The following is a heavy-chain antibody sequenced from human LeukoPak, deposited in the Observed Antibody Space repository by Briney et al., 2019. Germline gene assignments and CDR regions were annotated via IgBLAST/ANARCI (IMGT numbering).Heavy chain of an antibody. CDR2: IYYNRST. CDR1: GSSISSGEYY. D-gene: IGHD5-18*01. Sequence: SQTLSLTCTVSGSSISSGEYYWNWIRQHPGKGLEWIGYIYYNRSTYYNPSLKSRVSISVDTSKNQFSLKLSSVTAADTAVYYCARDLLDTSMVHYWYFDLWGRGTLVTVSS. CDR3: ARDLLDTSMVHYWYFDL. J-gene: IGHJ2*01. V-gene: IGHV4-31*03.